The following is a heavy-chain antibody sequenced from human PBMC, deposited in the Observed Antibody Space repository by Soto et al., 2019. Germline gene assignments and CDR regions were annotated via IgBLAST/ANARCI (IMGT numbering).Heavy chain of an antibody. CDR3: AKERLGRGADY. CDR2: ISGSGGNT. V-gene: IGHV3-23*01. Sequence: EVQLLESGGGLVQPGGSLRLSCAASGFTFSNYAISWVRQAPGKGLEWVSTISGSGGNTYYPDSVKGRFTISRDNSKNTVYVQMNSLRAEDTAVYYCAKERLGRGADYWGQGALVTVTS. J-gene: IGHJ4*02. CDR1: GFTFSNYA.